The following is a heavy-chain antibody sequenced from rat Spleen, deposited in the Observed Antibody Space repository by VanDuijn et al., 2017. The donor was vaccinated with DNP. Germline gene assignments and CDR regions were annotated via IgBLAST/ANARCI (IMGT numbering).Heavy chain of an antibody. CDR1: GFIFSDYN. CDR2: ISYAGGST. J-gene: IGHJ2*01. Sequence: EVQLEESGGGLVQPGRSLKLSCAASGFIFSDYNMAWVRQAPKKGLELVAYISYAGGSTYHGDSVKGRFTISRDNAESTLYLQMNSLRSEDTATYYCARHVDYWGQGVMVTVSS. V-gene: IGHV5-22*01. CDR3: ARHVDY.